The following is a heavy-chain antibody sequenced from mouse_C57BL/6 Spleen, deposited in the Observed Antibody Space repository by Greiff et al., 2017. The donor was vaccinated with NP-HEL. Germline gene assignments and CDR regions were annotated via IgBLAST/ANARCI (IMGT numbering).Heavy chain of an antibody. D-gene: IGHD2-5*01. CDR2: IYPGSGNT. CDR1: GYSFTSYY. J-gene: IGHJ4*01. V-gene: IGHV1-66*01. CDR3: ARHYSNYEGYAMDY. Sequence: QVQLQQSGPELVKPGASVKISCKASGYSFTSYYIHWVKQRPGQGLEWIGWIYPGSGNTKYNEKFKGKATLTADTSSSTAYMQLSSLTSEDSAVYYCARHYSNYEGYAMDYWGQGTSVTVSS.